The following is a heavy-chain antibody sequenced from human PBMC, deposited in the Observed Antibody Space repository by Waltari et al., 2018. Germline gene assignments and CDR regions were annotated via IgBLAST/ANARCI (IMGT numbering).Heavy chain of an antibody. Sequence: QVQLVESGGGVVQPGRSLRLSCAASGFTFSSYGLHWVRQAPGKGLEWVAVIWYDGSNKYYADSVKGRFTISRDNSKNTLYLQMNSLRAEDTAVYYCARVRYQLLFDYWGQGTLVTVSS. V-gene: IGHV3-33*01. CDR3: ARVRYQLLFDY. CDR1: GFTFSSYG. D-gene: IGHD2-2*01. J-gene: IGHJ4*02. CDR2: IWYDGSNK.